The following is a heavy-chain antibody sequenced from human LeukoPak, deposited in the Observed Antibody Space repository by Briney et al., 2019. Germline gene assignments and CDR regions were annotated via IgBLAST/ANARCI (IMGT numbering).Heavy chain of an antibody. CDR3: AGGWELPCAFDI. V-gene: IGHV4-34*01. CDR1: GGSFSGYY. D-gene: IGHD1-26*01. Sequence: SETLSLTCAVYGGSFSGYYWSWIRQPPGKGLEWIGEINHSGSTNYNPSLKSRVTISVDTSKNQFSLKLSSVTAADTAVYYCAGGWELPCAFDIWGQGTMVTVSS. CDR2: INHSGST. J-gene: IGHJ3*02.